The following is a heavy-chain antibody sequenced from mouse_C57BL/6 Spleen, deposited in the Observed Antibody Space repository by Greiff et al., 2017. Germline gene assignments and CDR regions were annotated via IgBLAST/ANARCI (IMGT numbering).Heavy chain of an antibody. CDR2: IYPGGGYT. CDR1: GYTFTNYW. D-gene: IGHD1-1*01. J-gene: IGHJ4*01. V-gene: IGHV1-63*01. Sequence: QVQLQQPGAELVRPGTSVKMSCKASGYTFTNYWIGWAKQRPGHGLEWIGDIYPGGGYTNYNEKFKGKATLTADKSSSTAYMQISSLTSEDSAIYYCTRTVAQYYAMDYWGQGTSVTVSS. CDR3: TRTVAQYYAMDY.